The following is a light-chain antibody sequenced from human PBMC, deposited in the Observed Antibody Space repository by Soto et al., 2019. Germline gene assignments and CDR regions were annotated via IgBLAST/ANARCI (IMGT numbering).Light chain of an antibody. Sequence: EIVLTQSPVTLALSPGERATLSCRASETVSSSYLAWYQQKPGQAPRLLIYAASRRASGIPDRFSGSGSGTDFTLTISRLEPEDFAVYHRQQYRSIPYTFGQGTRLEIK. CDR1: ETVSSSY. V-gene: IGKV3-20*01. J-gene: IGKJ5*01. CDR3: QQYRSIPYT. CDR2: AAS.